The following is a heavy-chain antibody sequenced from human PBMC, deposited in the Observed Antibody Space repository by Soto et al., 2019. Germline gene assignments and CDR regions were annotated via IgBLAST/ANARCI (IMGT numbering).Heavy chain of an antibody. Sequence: EVQLVESGGGLVQPGRSLRLSCAASGFTFDDYAMHWVRQAPGKGLEWVSGISGSGGSTYYADSVKGRFTISRDNSKNTLYLQMNSLRAEDTAVYYCAKAYRDNSAFVWGQGTLVTVSS. CDR2: ISGSGGST. J-gene: IGHJ4*02. CDR3: AKAYRDNSAFV. CDR1: GFTFDDYA. V-gene: IGHV3-23*04. D-gene: IGHD1-1*01.